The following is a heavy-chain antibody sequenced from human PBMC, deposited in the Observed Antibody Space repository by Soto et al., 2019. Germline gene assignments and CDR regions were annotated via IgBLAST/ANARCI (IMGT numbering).Heavy chain of an antibody. CDR3: ASSPRGSSRENWFDP. CDR1: GGHISSGGHY. Sequence: QVQLQESGPGLVKPSQTLSLTCTVSGGHISSGGHYWSWIRQSPGKRLEWIGDIYYSGSTYYNPSHKSRGTQSVDTSKNKFSLKLSSVTAADTAVYYCASSPRGSSRENWFDPWGQGTLVTVSS. D-gene: IGHD2-15*01. J-gene: IGHJ5*02. V-gene: IGHV4-31*03. CDR2: IYYSGST.